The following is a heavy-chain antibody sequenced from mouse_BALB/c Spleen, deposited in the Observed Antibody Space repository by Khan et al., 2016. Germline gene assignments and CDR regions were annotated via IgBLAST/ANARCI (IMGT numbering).Heavy chain of an antibody. J-gene: IGHJ2*01. CDR3: ALRGWYGYYFDS. CDR2: ISYSGTT. D-gene: IGHD2-10*02. V-gene: IGHV3-2*02. CDR1: GYSITSDYA. Sequence: EVQLQESGPGLVKPSQSLSLTCTVTGYSITSDYAWNWIRQFPGTKLEWMGYISYSGTTRYNPSLKSRISITRDTSKNQFFLQLNSVTTEDTATYYCALRGWYGYYFDSWGQGTTLTVSS.